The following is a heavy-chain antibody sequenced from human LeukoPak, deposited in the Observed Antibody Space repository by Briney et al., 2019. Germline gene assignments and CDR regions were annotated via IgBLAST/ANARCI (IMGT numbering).Heavy chain of an antibody. Sequence: ASVKVSCKASGYTFTGHYMHWVRQAPGQGLEWMGWINPNSGGTNYAQKFQGRVTMTRDTSISTAYMELSRLRSDDTAVYYCARGGDFWSGYLFYFDYWGQGTLVTVPS. D-gene: IGHD3-3*01. CDR2: INPNSGGT. V-gene: IGHV1-2*02. CDR1: GYTFTGHY. J-gene: IGHJ4*02. CDR3: ARGGDFWSGYLFYFDY.